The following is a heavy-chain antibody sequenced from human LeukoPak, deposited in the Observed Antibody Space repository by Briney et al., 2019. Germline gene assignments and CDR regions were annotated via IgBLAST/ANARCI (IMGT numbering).Heavy chain of an antibody. CDR2: MSPSSGNT. Sequence: ASVKVSCKASGYIFTTYDINWVRQAPGQGPEWLGWMSPSSGNTGLAQKFQGRVSMTRGTSIHTAYMELSSLTSDDTAVYYCTRGEGIVGSYWGQGTLVTVSS. V-gene: IGHV1-8*01. CDR3: TRGEGIVGSY. J-gene: IGHJ4*02. D-gene: IGHD1-26*01. CDR1: GYIFTTYD.